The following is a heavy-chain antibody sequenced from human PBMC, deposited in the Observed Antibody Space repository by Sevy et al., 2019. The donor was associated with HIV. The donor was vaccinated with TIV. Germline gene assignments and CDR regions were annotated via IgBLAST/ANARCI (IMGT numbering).Heavy chain of an antibody. V-gene: IGHV3-7*01. Sequence: GGSLRLSCAASRFTFSSYWMSWVRQAPGKGLEWVANIKQDGSEKYYVDSVKGRFTISRDNAKNSLYLQMNSLRAEDTAVYYCATSITGPYYFDYWGQGTLVTVSS. D-gene: IGHD3-16*01. CDR3: ATSITGPYYFDY. CDR2: IKQDGSEK. J-gene: IGHJ4*02. CDR1: RFTFSSYW.